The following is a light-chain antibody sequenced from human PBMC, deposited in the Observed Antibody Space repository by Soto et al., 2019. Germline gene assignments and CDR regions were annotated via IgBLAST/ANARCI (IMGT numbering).Light chain of an antibody. CDR1: QSVSGR. CDR2: AAA. J-gene: IGKJ4*01. CDR3: QQYDSWPPS. V-gene: IGKV3D-15*01. Sequence: EVVMTQSPATLSVSPGERATLSCRASQSVSGRLVWYQQKPGQTSRLLIYAAATRVTGIPVRFSGSGSGTEFTLTISSLQSEDSALYYCQQYDSWPPSFGGGTQVEIK.